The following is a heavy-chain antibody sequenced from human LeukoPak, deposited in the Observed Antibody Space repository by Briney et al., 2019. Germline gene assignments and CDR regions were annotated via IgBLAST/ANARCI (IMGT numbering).Heavy chain of an antibody. CDR1: GFTVRDNY. Sequence: GGSLRLSCVASGFTVRDNYITWVRQAPGKALEWVSVIYKSGATSYADSVKGRFTVSRDLSKNTLYLQMNSLRVEDTAFYYCARGGEAPAPGDYVTEVWYGFDVWGQGTLVTVSS. J-gene: IGHJ3*01. V-gene: IGHV3-66*01. CDR3: ARGGEAPAPGDYVTEVWYGFDV. D-gene: IGHD4-17*01. CDR2: IYKSGAT.